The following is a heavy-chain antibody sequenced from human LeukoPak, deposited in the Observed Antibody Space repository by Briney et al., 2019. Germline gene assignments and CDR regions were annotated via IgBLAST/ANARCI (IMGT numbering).Heavy chain of an antibody. CDR3: AREGNYYFFDY. Sequence: ASVKVSCKASGYTFTNYNINWVRQAPGQGLEWVGWISAYNGDTSSAQKFQGRVTMTTDTSTSTAYMELRSLRSDDTAVYYCAREGNYYFFDYWGQGTLVTVSS. V-gene: IGHV1-18*01. D-gene: IGHD3-10*01. CDR1: GYTFTNYN. CDR2: ISAYNGDT. J-gene: IGHJ4*02.